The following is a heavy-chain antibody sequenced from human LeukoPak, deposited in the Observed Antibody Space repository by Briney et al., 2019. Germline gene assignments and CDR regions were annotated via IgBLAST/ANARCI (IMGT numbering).Heavy chain of an antibody. J-gene: IGHJ4*02. D-gene: IGHD3-10*01. Sequence: GGSLRVSCADPGYTLSISDMSWGRQAPGKGLEWVSIITSGVGITYYADSVKGRFTISRDNSKNTLYLQMNSLTAEDTAVYYGAKGDYSDSDYWGQGTLVTVSS. CDR2: ITSGVGIT. CDR3: AKGDYSDSDY. CDR1: GYTLSISD. V-gene: IGHV3-23*01.